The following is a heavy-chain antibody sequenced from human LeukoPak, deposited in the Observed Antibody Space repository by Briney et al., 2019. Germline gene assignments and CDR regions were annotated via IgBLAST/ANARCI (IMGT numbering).Heavy chain of an antibody. CDR3: VKEAIGYSFSEC. D-gene: IGHD1-1*01. CDR1: GFTFTNYA. V-gene: IGHV3-23*01. CDR2: ISGSGDST. Sequence: PGGSPRLSCVASGFTFTNYAMSWVRQAPGKGLEWVSAISGSGDSTYYVDSVKGRFTISRDNSKNTVYLQLSSMRADDTAVYYCVKEAIGYSFSECWGQGTLVTVSS. J-gene: IGHJ4*02.